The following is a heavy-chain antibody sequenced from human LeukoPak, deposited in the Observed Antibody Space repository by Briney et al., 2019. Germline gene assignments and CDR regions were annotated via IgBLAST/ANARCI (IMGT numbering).Heavy chain of an antibody. J-gene: IGHJ5*02. CDR3: ARESYGSGSYYLNWFDP. D-gene: IGHD3-10*01. Sequence: PGGSLRLSCAVSGFTFSRFWMRWVRQAPGKGLEWVSSISSSSSYIYYADSVKGRFTISRDNAKNSLYLQMNSLRAEDTAVYYCARESYGSGSYYLNWFDPWGQGTLVTVSS. CDR1: GFTFSRFW. V-gene: IGHV3-21*01. CDR2: ISSSSSYI.